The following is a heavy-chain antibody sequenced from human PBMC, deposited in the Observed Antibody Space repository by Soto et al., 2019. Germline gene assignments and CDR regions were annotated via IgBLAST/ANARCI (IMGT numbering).Heavy chain of an antibody. Sequence: QVQLQQWGAGLLKPSETLSLPCAVYGGSFSGYYWSWLRQTPGKGLEWIGEINHSGSTNYNPSLNSRVTISVDTSMNQLSLKLSSVTAVDTAVYYCARGISRPFYYGMDVWGQGTTVTVS. J-gene: IGHJ6*02. CDR2: INHSGST. D-gene: IGHD2-2*01. V-gene: IGHV4-34*01. CDR3: ARGISRPFYYGMDV. CDR1: GGSFSGYY.